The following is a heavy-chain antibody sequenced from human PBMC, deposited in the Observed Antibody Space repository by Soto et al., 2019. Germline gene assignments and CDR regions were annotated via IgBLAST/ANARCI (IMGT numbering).Heavy chain of an antibody. D-gene: IGHD2-2*03. V-gene: IGHV4-38-2*01. CDR3: ARTDDVGYYQH. Sequence: SWTPYILRAVCIDSVTIMYHWAWIRQPPGRGLEWVASIYHSGTTYYNPSLKSRVTISVDTSKNQFSLNLGSVTAADSAVYYCARTDDVGYYQH. J-gene: IGHJ1*01. CDR2: IYHSGTT. CDR1: IDSVTIMYH.